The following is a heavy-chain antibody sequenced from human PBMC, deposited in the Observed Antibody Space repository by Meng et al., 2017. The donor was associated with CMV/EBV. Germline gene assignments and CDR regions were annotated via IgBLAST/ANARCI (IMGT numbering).Heavy chain of an antibody. V-gene: IGHV4-59*12. Sequence: GSLRLSCTVSGGSISSYYWSWIRQPPGKGLEWIGYIYYSGSTNYNPSLKSRVTISVDTSKNQFSLKLSSVTAADTAVYYCARGRSRRVGSSSRGSYFDYWGQGTLVTVSS. D-gene: IGHD6-6*01. CDR3: ARGRSRRVGSSSRGSYFDY. CDR1: GGSISSYY. CDR2: IYYSGST. J-gene: IGHJ4*02.